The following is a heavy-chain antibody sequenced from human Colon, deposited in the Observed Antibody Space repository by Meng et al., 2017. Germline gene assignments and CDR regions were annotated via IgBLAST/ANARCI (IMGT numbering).Heavy chain of an antibody. CDR2: IDHRERA. Sequence: QGAGPGLAPASALLSLCCSFSCAYGSVTSCSHWVRQPPGRGLKWIGQIDHRERAYYRPSLNSRVTMSLDKSRNQFSLRLTSVTAADTAVYYGARHGGYYQDYWGQGTLVTVSS. V-gene: IGHV4-4*02. CDR1: CAYGSVTSC. CDR3: ARHGGYYQDY. J-gene: IGHJ4*02. D-gene: IGHD3-22*01.